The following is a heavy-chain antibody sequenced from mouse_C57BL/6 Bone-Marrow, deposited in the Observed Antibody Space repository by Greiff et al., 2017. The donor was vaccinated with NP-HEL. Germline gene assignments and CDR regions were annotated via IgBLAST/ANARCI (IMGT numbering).Heavy chain of an antibody. D-gene: IGHD2-5*01. CDR1: GYAFSSYW. CDR2: IYPGDGDT. CDR3: ARGSYSNGAWFAY. V-gene: IGHV1-80*01. J-gene: IGHJ3*01. Sequence: VQLQQSGAELVKPGASVKISCKASGYAFSSYWMNWVKQRPGKGLEWIGQIYPGDGDTNYNGKFKGKATLTADKSSSTAYMQLSSLTSEDSAVYFCARGSYSNGAWFAYWGQGTLVTVSA.